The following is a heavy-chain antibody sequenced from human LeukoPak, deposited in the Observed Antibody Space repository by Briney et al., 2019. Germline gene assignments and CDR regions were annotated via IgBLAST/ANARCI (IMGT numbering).Heavy chain of an antibody. Sequence: SETLSLTCTVSGGSISSGGYYWSWIRQPPGKGLEWIGYIYYSGSTYYNPSLKSRVTISVDTSKNQFSLKLSSVTAADTAVYYCARSPYSSGWYGYWGQGTLVTVSS. J-gene: IGHJ4*02. V-gene: IGHV4-30-4*08. CDR1: GGSISSGGYY. D-gene: IGHD6-19*01. CDR2: IYYSGST. CDR3: ARSPYSSGWYGY.